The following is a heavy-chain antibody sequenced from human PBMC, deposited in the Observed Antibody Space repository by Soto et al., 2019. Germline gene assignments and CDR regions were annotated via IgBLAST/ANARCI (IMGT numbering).Heavy chain of an antibody. J-gene: IGHJ6*02. CDR1: GFTFSSYG. Sequence: QVQLVESGGGVVQPGRSLRLSCAASGFTFSSYGMHWVRQAPGKGLEWVAVIWYDGSNKYYADSVKGRFTISRDNSKNTLYLQMNSLRAEDTAVYYCAREGYSGYGLINYYYGMDVWGQGTTVTVSS. D-gene: IGHD5-12*01. V-gene: IGHV3-33*01. CDR2: IWYDGSNK. CDR3: AREGYSGYGLINYYYGMDV.